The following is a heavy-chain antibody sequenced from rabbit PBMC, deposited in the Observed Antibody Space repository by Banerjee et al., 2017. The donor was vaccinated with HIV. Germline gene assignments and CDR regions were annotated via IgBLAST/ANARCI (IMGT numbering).Heavy chain of an antibody. Sequence: QQQLVESGGDLVKPGASLTLTCTASGFDLSSSYYIYWVRQAPGKGLEWIACIGGGSSDSTDYATWVNGRFTISKTSSTTVTLQMTSLTAADTATYFCARWNDADDYGDYLDLWGPGTLVTVS. CDR3: ARWNDADDYGDYLDL. CDR1: GFDLSSSYY. J-gene: IGHJ4*01. CDR2: IGGGSSDST. V-gene: IGHV1S45*01. D-gene: IGHD2-1*01.